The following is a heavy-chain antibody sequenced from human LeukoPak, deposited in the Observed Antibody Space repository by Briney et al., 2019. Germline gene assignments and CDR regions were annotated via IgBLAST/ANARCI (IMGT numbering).Heavy chain of an antibody. J-gene: IGHJ6*03. V-gene: IGHV4-59*12. CDR3: ARDVPAAMLYYYYYMDV. CDR1: GGSMSSYY. CDR2: IYYSGST. Sequence: SETLSLTCTVSGGSMSSYYWSWIRQPPGKGLEWIGYIYYSGSTNYNPSLKSRVTISVDTSKNQFSLKLSSVTAADTAVYYCARDVPAAMLYYYYYMDVWGKGTTVTVSS. D-gene: IGHD2-2*01.